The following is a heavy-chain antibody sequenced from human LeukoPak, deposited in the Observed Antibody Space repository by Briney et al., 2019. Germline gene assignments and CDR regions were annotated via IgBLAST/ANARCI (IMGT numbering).Heavy chain of an antibody. Sequence: PGGSLRLSCAASGFTFSSYAMSWVRQAPEKGLEWVSAISGSGGSTYYADSVKGRFTISRDNSRNTLYLQMNSLRAEDTAVYYCAKLHNWNDKSMDVWGKGTTVTVSS. CDR1: GFTFSSYA. D-gene: IGHD1-1*01. CDR3: AKLHNWNDKSMDV. CDR2: ISGSGGST. V-gene: IGHV3-23*01. J-gene: IGHJ6*04.